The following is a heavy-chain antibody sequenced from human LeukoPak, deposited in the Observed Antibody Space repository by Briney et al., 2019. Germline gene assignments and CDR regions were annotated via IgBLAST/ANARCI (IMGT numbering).Heavy chain of an antibody. CDR3: ARDSGIAAAGFQH. J-gene: IGHJ1*01. V-gene: IGHV4-4*02. Sequence: PSGTLSLTCAVSGGSISSSNWWSWVRQPPGKGLEWIGEIYHSGSTNYNPSLRSRVTISVDKSKNQFSLKLSSVTAADTAVYYCARDSGIAAAGFQHWGQGTLVTVSS. D-gene: IGHD6-13*01. CDR2: IYHSGST. CDR1: GGSISSSNW.